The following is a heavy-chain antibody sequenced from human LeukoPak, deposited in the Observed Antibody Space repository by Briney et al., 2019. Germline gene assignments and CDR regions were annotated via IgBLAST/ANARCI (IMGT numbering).Heavy chain of an antibody. CDR3: ARREIWFEEFTLAY. Sequence: GGYLRLSCTASTFTFCSYEMNRVRQAQGKEVEWISYTTSAGSTKYYAGSVKGRFTIRRDNAKNSMYLQMNSLRAEGTAVYDCARREIWFEEFTLAYWGQGTLVTVSS. D-gene: IGHD3-10*01. V-gene: IGHV3-48*03. CDR2: TTSAGSTK. J-gene: IGHJ4*02. CDR1: TFTFCSYE.